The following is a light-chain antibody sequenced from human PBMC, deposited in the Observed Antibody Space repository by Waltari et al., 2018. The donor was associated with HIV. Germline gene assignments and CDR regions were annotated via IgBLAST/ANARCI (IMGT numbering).Light chain of an antibody. CDR1: ALPKRN. J-gene: IGLJ3*02. CDR2: DDN. Sequence: SYELTQPPSVSVSPGQTATITCSGDALPKRNAYWYQQRSGQAPVLVMYDDNKRPSGIPERFSGSTSGTTATLTVSRAQVDDEADYYCYSMDTTGYERVFGGGTKLTVL. CDR3: YSMDTTGYERV. V-gene: IGLV3-10*01.